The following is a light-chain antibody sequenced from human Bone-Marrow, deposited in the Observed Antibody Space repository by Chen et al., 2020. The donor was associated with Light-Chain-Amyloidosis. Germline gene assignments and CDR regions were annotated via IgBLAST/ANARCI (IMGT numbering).Light chain of an antibody. V-gene: IGLV2-14*01. CDR2: EVT. CDR1: SSDVGGDKH. Sequence: QSALTQPASVSGSPGQSITISCTGTSSDVGGDKHVSWYQQHPDKVPKLMIYEVTNRPSWVPDRFSGSKSDNTASLTISGLQTEDEADYFCSSYTITNTLVFGSGTRVTVL. CDR3: SSYTITNTLV. J-gene: IGLJ1*01.